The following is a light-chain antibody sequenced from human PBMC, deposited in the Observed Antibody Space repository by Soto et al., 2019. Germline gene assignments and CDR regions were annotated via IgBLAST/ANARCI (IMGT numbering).Light chain of an antibody. V-gene: IGLV2-14*01. CDR2: DVS. CDR3: SSYTSSSCV. Sequence: QSALTQPASVSGSPGQSITISCTGTSSDVDGYNYVSWYQQHPGKAPKLMIYDVSNRPSGVSNRFSGSKSGNTASLTISGLQAEDEADYYCSSYTSSSCVLGTGTKVTVL. J-gene: IGLJ1*01. CDR1: SSDVDGYNY.